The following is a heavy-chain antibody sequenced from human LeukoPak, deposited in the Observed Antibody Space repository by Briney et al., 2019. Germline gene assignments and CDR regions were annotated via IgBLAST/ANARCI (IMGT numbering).Heavy chain of an antibody. V-gene: IGHV3-30*03. J-gene: IGHJ4*02. Sequence: GRSLRLSCVASGFTFSSYGMHWVRQAPGKGLEWVAVISYDGSNKYSADSVKGRFTISRDNAKNSLYLQMNSLRAEDTAVYYCARDGHYYGSGSYYTLYYFDYWGQGTLVTVSS. D-gene: IGHD3-10*01. CDR2: ISYDGSNK. CDR3: ARDGHYYGSGSYYTLYYFDY. CDR1: GFTFSSYG.